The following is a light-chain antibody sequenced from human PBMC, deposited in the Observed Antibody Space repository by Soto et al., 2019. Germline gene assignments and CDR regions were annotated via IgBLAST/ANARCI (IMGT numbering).Light chain of an antibody. CDR2: SNN. V-gene: IGLV1-44*01. CDR1: SSNIGSNT. J-gene: IGLJ1*01. CDR3: AAWDDSLNGYV. Sequence: QSVLTQPPSASGTPGQRVTISCSGSSSNIGSNTVNCYQQIPGTAPKLLIYSNNQRHSGVPDRLSGSKPGTSATLAISGLQAEDEADYYCAAWDDSLNGYVFGNGTKLTVL.